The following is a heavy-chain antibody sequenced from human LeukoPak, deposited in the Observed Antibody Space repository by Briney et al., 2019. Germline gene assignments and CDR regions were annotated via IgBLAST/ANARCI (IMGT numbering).Heavy chain of an antibody. CDR3: ARGTSAGGPISPFDF. V-gene: IGHV3-74*01. CDR1: GFTFSKNR. Sequence: QPGGSLRLSCVASGFTFSKNRMHWVRQAPGKGLVWVSRIQGDGSNTNYADSVKGRFSISRDNAKNTVYLQMNSLRAEDTGIYYCARGTSAGGPISPFDFWGQGTVVTVSS. CDR2: IQGDGSNT. J-gene: IGHJ4*02. D-gene: IGHD6-13*01.